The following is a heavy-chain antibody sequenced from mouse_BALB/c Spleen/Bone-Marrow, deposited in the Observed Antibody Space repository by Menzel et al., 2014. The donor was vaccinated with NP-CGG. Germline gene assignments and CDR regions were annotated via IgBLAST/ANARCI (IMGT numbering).Heavy chain of an antibody. CDR3: TRRYYYGSSYYFDY. CDR1: GFTFSDYW. J-gene: IGHJ2*01. CDR2: IRLKSNNYAT. Sequence: EVQGVESGGGLVQPGGSMKLSCVASGFTFSDYWMNWVRRSPEKGLEWVAEIRLKSNNYATHYAESVKGRFTISRDDSKSSVYLQMNNLRAEDTGIYYCTRRYYYGSSYYFDYWGQGTTLTVSS. D-gene: IGHD1-1*01. V-gene: IGHV6-6*02.